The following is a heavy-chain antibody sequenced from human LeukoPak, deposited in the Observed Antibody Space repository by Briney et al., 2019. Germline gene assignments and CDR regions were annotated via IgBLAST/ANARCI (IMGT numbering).Heavy chain of an antibody. V-gene: IGHV1-2*02. J-gene: IGHJ4*02. CDR3: ARSPHILTGENFDY. CDR2: INPNHGDT. D-gene: IGHD3-9*01. Sequence: ASVKVSCKASGYTFTGYYMHWVRQAPGQGLEWMGWINPNHGDTNYAQKFQDRVSMTRDTSISTAYMHLSRLRSADTAVYYCARSPHILTGENFDYWGQGTLVTVSS. CDR1: GYTFTGYY.